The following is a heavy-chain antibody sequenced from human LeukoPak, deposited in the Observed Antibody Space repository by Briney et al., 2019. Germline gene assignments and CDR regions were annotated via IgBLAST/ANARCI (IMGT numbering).Heavy chain of an antibody. J-gene: IGHJ4*02. CDR2: IYHSGST. CDR3: AKRYCSSTTCYDDRGAFDY. V-gene: IGHV4-59*08. CDR1: GASMSTYY. D-gene: IGHD2-2*01. Sequence: PSETLSLTCTVSGASMSTYYWSWIRQPPGKGLEWIAYIYHSGSTNYNPSLKSRVTISVDTSKNQFSLKLSSVTAADTAVYYCAKRYCSSTTCYDDRGAFDYWGQGTLVTVSS.